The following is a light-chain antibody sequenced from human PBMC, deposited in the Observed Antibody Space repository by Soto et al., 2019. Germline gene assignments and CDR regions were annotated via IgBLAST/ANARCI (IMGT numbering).Light chain of an antibody. CDR1: SSDVGGYKH. J-gene: IGLJ1*01. CDR3: SSYTSSSTLLYV. V-gene: IGLV2-14*01. CDR2: EVS. Sequence: QSVLTQPASVSGSPGQSITISCTGTSSDVGGYKHVSWYQQHPGKAPKLMIYEVSNRPPGVSNRFSGSKSGNTASLTISGLQAEDEADYYCSSYTSSSTLLYVFGAGTKLTVL.